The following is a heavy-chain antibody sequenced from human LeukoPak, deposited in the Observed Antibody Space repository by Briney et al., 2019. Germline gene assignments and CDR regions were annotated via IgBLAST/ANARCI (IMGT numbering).Heavy chain of an antibody. CDR2: ISAYNGNT. D-gene: IGHD3-22*01. V-gene: IGHV1-18*01. CDR3: ARLYMDYYDSSGSNSDFDY. J-gene: IGHJ4*02. CDR1: GYTFTSYG. Sequence: ASVKVSCKASGYTFTSYGISWVRQAPGQGLEWMGWISAYNGNTNYAQKLQGRVTVTTDTSTGTAYMELRSLRSDDTAVYYCARLYMDYYDSSGSNSDFDYWGQGTLVTVSS.